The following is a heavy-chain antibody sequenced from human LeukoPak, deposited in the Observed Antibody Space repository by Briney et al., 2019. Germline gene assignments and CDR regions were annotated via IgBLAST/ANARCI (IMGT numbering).Heavy chain of an antibody. D-gene: IGHD1-26*01. J-gene: IGHJ4*02. CDR1: DDSISDYY. Sequence: SETLSLTCTVSDDSISDYYRGWIRQPPGKGLEWIGYVYYIGSTNYNPSLKSRVTISVDTSKNQFSLKLFSVTAADTAVYYCARAGRSGNYGYYFDYWGQGTLVTVSS. CDR2: VYYIGST. CDR3: ARAGRSGNYGYYFDY. V-gene: IGHV4-59*01.